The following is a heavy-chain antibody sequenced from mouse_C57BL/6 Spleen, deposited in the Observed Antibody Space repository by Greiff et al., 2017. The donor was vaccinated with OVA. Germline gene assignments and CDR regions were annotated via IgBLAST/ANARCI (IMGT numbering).Heavy chain of an antibody. J-gene: IGHJ2*01. V-gene: IGHV1-18*01. D-gene: IGHD2-1*01. CDR3: ESNCYDNYVFDY. CDR2: INPNNGGT. CDR1: GYTFTDYY. Sequence: VQLQQSGPELVKPGASVKIPCKASGYTFTDYYMHWVKQSPGQSLEWIGDINPNNGGTIYNQKFKGKATLTVDKSSSTAYMELRSLTSEDTAIYSYESNCYDNYVFDYWGQGTTLTVSS.